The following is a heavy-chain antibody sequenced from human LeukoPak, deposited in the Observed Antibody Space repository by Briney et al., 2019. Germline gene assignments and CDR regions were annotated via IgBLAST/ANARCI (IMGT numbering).Heavy chain of an antibody. CDR3: ARALGTAMVSGIGDY. D-gene: IGHD5-18*01. CDR1: GYTFTGYY. CDR2: INPNSGGT. V-gene: IGHV1-2*02. J-gene: IGHJ4*02. Sequence: RASVKVSCKASGYTFTGYYMHWVRQAPGQGLEWMGWINPNSGGTNYAQKFQGRVTMTRDTSISTAYMELSRLRSDDTAVYYCARALGTAMVSGIGDYWGQGTLVTVSS.